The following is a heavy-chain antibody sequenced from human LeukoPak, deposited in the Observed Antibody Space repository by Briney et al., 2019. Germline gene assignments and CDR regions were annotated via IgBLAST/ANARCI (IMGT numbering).Heavy chain of an antibody. CDR3: ARERQDTILHSGAFDI. Sequence: PGGSLRLSCAASGFTFSTYFMHWVRQAPGKGSEWVADIARDGSHTFYVESVKGRFTISRDNSKNTLYLQMNSLRAEDTAVYFCARERQDTILHSGAFDIWGQGTMVTVSS. V-gene: IGHV3-30-3*01. CDR2: IARDGSHT. D-gene: IGHD2-21*01. CDR1: GFTFSTYF. J-gene: IGHJ3*02.